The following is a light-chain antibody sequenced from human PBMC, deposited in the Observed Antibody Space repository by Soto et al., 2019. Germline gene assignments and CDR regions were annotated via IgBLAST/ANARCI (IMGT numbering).Light chain of an antibody. J-gene: IGKJ1*01. CDR1: QSISSW. Sequence: DIQMTQSPSTLSASVGDRVTITCRASQSISSWLAWYQQKPGKAPKLLIYDASSLESGVPSSFSASGSGKEFTRTTTSLQPYDFASYYCKQYGTFGQGTKVEI. CDR2: DAS. V-gene: IGKV1-5*01. CDR3: KQYGT.